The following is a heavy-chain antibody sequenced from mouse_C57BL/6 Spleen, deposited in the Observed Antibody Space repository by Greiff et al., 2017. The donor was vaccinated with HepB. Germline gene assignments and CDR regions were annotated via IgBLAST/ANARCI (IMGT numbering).Heavy chain of an antibody. D-gene: IGHD1-1*01. CDR2: IYPGDGDT. J-gene: IGHJ4*01. CDR1: GYAFSSYW. Sequence: QVQLQQSGAELVKPGASVKISCKASGYAFSSYWMNWVKQRPGKGLEWIGQIYPGDGDTNYNGKFKGKATLTADKSSSTAYMQLSSLTSEDYAVYICARRGSSDAMDYWGQGTSVTVSS. V-gene: IGHV1-80*01. CDR3: ARRGSSDAMDY.